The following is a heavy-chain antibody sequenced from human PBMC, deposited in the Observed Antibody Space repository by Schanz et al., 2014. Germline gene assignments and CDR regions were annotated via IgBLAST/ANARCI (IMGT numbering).Heavy chain of an antibody. Sequence: EVQLLESGGGLAQPGGSLRLACAASGFNFNTYAMSWVRQAPGKGLEWVSGLTEGGGGTYYTDAVKGRFTISRDNSNNTVYLQMNTLRAEDTAVYYCARDLISSGWYGWGQGTLVTVSS. CDR3: ARDLISSGWYG. D-gene: IGHD6-19*01. CDR1: GFNFNTYA. CDR2: LTEGGGGT. V-gene: IGHV3-23*01. J-gene: IGHJ4*02.